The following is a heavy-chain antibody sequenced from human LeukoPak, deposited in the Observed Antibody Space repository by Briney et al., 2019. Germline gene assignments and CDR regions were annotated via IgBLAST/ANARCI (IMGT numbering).Heavy chain of an antibody. CDR3: ARIWDPYYYDSSGYPPGY. V-gene: IGHV3-48*02. Sequence: PGGSLRLSCAASGFTFSSYSMNWVRQAPGKGLEWVSYISSSSSTIYYADSVKGRFTISRDNAKNSLYLQMNSLRDEDTAVYYYARIWDPYYYDSSGYPPGYWGQGTLVTVSS. D-gene: IGHD3-22*01. CDR2: ISSSSSTI. CDR1: GFTFSSYS. J-gene: IGHJ4*02.